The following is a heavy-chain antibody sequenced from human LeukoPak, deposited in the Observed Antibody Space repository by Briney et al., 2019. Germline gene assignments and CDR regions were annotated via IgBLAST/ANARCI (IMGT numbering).Heavy chain of an antibody. D-gene: IGHD2-2*01. CDR1: GFTFSGYW. CDR2: IKQDGSEK. CDR3: ARDRYQLPFRWFDP. J-gene: IGHJ5*02. V-gene: IGHV3-7*01. Sequence: GGSLRLSCAASGFTFSGYWMSWVRQAPGKGLEWVANIKQDGSEKYDVDSVKGRFTISRDNAKNSLYLQMNSLRAEDTAVYYCARDRYQLPFRWFDPWGQGTLVTVSS.